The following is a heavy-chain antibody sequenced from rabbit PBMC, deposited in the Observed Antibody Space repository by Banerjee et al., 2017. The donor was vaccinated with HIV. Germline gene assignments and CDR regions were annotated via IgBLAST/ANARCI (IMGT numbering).Heavy chain of an antibody. D-gene: IGHD1-1*01. V-gene: IGHV1S7*01. J-gene: IGHJ6*01. CDR3: VREVYHILGL. Sequence: HLKESGGGLVQPGGSLKLSCTASGFTLSSYYMNWVRQAPGKGLEWIGYIDPVFGIAVYASWVNGRFTISRDNAQNTLYLQLNSLTAADTATYFCVREVYHILGLWGPGTLVTVS. CDR2: IDPVFGIA. CDR1: GFTLSSYY.